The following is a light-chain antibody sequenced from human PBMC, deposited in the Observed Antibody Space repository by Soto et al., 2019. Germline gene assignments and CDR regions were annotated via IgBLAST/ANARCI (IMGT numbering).Light chain of an antibody. CDR3: ATWDDDLYTPI. J-gene: IGLJ2*01. V-gene: IGLV2-14*01. CDR2: EVS. Sequence: QSVLTQPASVSGSPGQSITIYCTGTSGDVGGYKFVSWYQQHPGKAPKLMIYEVSNRPSGVSSRFSGSKSGNTASLTITGLRSDDEADYYCATWDDDLYTPIIGGGTKLTVL. CDR1: SGDVGGYKF.